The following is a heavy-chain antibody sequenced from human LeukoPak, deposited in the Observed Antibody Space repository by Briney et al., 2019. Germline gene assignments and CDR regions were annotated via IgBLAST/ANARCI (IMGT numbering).Heavy chain of an antibody. CDR3: ANREEAVAGTIEN. J-gene: IGHJ4*02. CDR1: GFTFNSYS. Sequence: PGGSLRLSCAASGFTFNSYSMNWVRQAPGKGLEWVSLISSSSSYIYYADSVKGRFTISRDNAKNSLYLQMNSLRVEDTAIYYCANREEAVAGTIENWGQGTLVTVSS. V-gene: IGHV3-21*06. CDR2: ISSSSSYI. D-gene: IGHD6-19*01.